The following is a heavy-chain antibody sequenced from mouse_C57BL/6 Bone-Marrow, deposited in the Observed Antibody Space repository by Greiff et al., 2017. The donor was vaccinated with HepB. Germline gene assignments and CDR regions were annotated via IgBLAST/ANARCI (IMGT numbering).Heavy chain of an antibody. CDR3: ARGTFIMDAMDY. D-gene: IGHD1-1*01. CDR2: IWTGRGT. V-gene: IGHV2-9-1*01. J-gene: IGHJ4*01. Sequence: VQLMESGPGLVAPSQSLSITCTVSGFSLTSYAISWVRQPPGKGLEWLGVIWTGRGTTYNSAHKSRLSISKDNSKSQVFLKMNSLQTDDTAMYYCARGTFIMDAMDYWGQGTSVTVSS. CDR1: GFSLTSYA.